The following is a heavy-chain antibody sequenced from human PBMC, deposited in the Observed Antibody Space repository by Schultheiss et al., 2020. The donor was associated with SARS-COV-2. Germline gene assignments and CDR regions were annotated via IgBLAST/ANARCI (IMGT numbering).Heavy chain of an antibody. CDR2: INPNSGGT. V-gene: IGHV1-2*02. CDR1: GYTFTSYD. CDR3: ARVPFYYYYMDV. J-gene: IGHJ6*03. Sequence: ASVKVSCKASGYTFTSYDINWVRQATGQGLEWMGWINPNSGGTNYAQKFQGRVTMTRDTSISTAYMELSSLRSEDTAVYYCARVPFYYYYMDVWGKGTTVTVSS.